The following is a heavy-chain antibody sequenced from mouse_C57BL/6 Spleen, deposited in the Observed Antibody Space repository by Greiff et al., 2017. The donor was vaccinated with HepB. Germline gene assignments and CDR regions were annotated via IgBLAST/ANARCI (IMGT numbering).Heavy chain of an antibody. Sequence: QVLLQQSGAELVRPGASVTLSCKASGYTFTDYEMHWVKQTPVHGLEWIGAIDPETGGTAYNQKFKGKAILTADKSSSTAYMELRSLTSEDSAVYYCTRFDDGYYVNEVWGTGTTVTVSS. V-gene: IGHV1-15*01. D-gene: IGHD2-3*01. J-gene: IGHJ1*03. CDR1: GYTFTDYE. CDR3: TRFDDGYYVNEV. CDR2: IDPETGGT.